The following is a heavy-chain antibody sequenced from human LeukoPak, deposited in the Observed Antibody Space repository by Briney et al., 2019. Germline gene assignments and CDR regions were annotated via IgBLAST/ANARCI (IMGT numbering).Heavy chain of an antibody. CDR2: IYTSGST. CDR3: ARVNWNYVGNWFDP. J-gene: IGHJ5*02. CDR1: GGSISSYY. Sequence: SETLSLTCTVSGGSISSYYWSWIRQPAGKGLEWIGRIYTSGSTNYNPSLKSRVTMSVDTSKNQFSLKLSSVTAADTAVYYCARVNWNYVGNWFDPWGQGTLVTVSS. V-gene: IGHV4-4*07. D-gene: IGHD1-7*01.